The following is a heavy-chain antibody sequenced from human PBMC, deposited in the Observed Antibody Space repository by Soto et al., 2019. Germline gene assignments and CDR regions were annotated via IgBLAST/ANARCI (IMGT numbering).Heavy chain of an antibody. CDR1: GFTFSSYA. D-gene: IGHD6-13*01. V-gene: IGHV3-23*01. CDR2: ISGSGGST. CDR3: AKDLDSSWYAYYYGMDV. Sequence: GGSLRLSCAASGFTFSSYAMSWVRQAPGKGLEWVSAISGSGGSTYYADSVKGRFTISRDNSKNTLYLQMNSLRAEDTAVYYCAKDLDSSWYAYYYGMDVWGQGTTGTVAS. J-gene: IGHJ6*02.